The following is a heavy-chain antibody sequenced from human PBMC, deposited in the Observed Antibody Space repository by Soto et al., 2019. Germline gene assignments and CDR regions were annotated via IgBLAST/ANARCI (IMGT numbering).Heavy chain of an antibody. V-gene: IGHV1-69*13. D-gene: IGHD1-7*01. J-gene: IGHJ6*02. Sequence: SVKVSCKASGGTFSSYAISWVRQAPGQGLDWMGGIIPIFGTANYAQKFQGRVTITADESTSTAYMELSSLRSEDTAVYYCARVDGDKLDALYYYYGMDVWGQGTTVTVSS. CDR3: ARVDGDKLDALYYYYGMDV. CDR2: IIPIFGTA. CDR1: GGTFSSYA.